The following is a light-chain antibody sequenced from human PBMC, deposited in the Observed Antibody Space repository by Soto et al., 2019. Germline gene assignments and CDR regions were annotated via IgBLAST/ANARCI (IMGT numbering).Light chain of an antibody. CDR3: RQYGSSGT. Sequence: IVLPQSPGTLSLSPGERATLSCRASQSVSTNYLAWYQQKPGQAPRLLIYGASNRATGIPDRFSGSGAGTDFTLTIGRLEPEDCAVYYWRQYGSSGTFGQGTKVDIK. CDR1: QSVSTNY. V-gene: IGKV3-20*01. J-gene: IGKJ1*01. CDR2: GAS.